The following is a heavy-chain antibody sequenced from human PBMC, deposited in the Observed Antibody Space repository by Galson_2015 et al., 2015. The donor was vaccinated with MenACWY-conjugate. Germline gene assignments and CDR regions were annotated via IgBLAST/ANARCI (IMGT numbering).Heavy chain of an antibody. Sequence: SVKVSCKASEYTFTSFAMHWVRQAPGQRLEWMGWINAGTGNTEYSQKFQGRLTVTGDTSAKTAYMELSSLKSEDTAVYYCARSPRDYDSARYRLHHWGPGTLVTVSS. CDR2: INAGTGNT. V-gene: IGHV1-3*01. J-gene: IGHJ1*01. D-gene: IGHD3-10*01. CDR3: ARSPRDYDSARYRLHH. CDR1: EYTFTSFA.